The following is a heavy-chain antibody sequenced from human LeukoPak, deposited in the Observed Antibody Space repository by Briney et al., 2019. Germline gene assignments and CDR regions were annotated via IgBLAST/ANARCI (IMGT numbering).Heavy chain of an antibody. CDR1: GFTVSGDY. D-gene: IGHD4-11*01. J-gene: IGHJ6*03. CDR2: IYSGGST. V-gene: IGHV3-53*01. CDR3: ARDPSNLYYYYMDV. Sequence: GGSLRLSCAVSGFTVSGDYMSWVRQAPGKGLEWVSVIYSGGSTYYADSVKGRFTISRDNAKNSLYLQMNSLRAEDTAVYYCARDPSNLYYYYMDVWGKGTTVTVSS.